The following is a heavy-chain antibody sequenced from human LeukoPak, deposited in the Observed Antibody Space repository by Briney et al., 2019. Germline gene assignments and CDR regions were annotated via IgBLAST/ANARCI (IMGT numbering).Heavy chain of an antibody. D-gene: IGHD5-12*01. CDR3: ARENSWIRPYMDV. J-gene: IGHJ6*03. CDR2: IIPMFGIT. V-gene: IGHV1-69*05. Sequence: SVKVSCKASGGTFNSFAICWVRQAPGQGLEWVGRIIPMFGITNSTQKLQGRIAITTDESTSTAYMELSSLTSEDTAVYYCARENSWIRPYMDVWGKGPRSPSP. CDR1: GGTFNSFA.